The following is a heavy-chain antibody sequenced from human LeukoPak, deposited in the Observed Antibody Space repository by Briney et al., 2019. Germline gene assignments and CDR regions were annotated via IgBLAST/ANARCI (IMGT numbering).Heavy chain of an antibody. Sequence: PSETLSLTCTVSGGSISSYYWSWIRQPPGKGLEWIGYIYYSGSTNYNPSLKSRVTISVDTSKNQFSLKLSSVTAADTAVYYCARDSIVVRGVRYYYYGMDVWSQGTTVTVSS. CDR2: IYYSGST. J-gene: IGHJ6*02. D-gene: IGHD3-10*01. CDR1: GGSISSYY. V-gene: IGHV4-59*01. CDR3: ARDSIVVRGVRYYYYGMDV.